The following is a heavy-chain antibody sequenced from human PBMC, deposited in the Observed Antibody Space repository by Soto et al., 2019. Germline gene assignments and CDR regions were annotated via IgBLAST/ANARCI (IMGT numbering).Heavy chain of an antibody. J-gene: IGHJ3*02. CDR3: ARLKLSMATQSDAFDI. V-gene: IGHV1-69*13. CDR2: IIPIFGTA. Sequence: ASVKVSCKASGGTFSIYAITWVLQAPGQGLEWMGGIIPIFGTANYAQKFQARVTITADESTSTAYMELSSLRSEDTAVYYCARLKLSMATQSDAFDIWGQGTMVTVS. D-gene: IGHD5-12*01. CDR1: GGTFSIYA.